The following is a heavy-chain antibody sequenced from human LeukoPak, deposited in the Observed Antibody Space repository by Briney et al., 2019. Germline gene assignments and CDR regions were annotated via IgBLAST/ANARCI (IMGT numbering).Heavy chain of an antibody. Sequence: SVKVSCKASGGTFSSYAISWVRQAPGQGLEWMGGIIPIFGTANYAQKFQGRVTITADESTSTAYMELSSLRSEDTAVYYCARAGGIAAAGTRYSWFDPWGQGTLVTVSS. CDR3: ARAGGIAAAGTRYSWFDP. CDR1: GGTFSSYA. V-gene: IGHV1-69*13. J-gene: IGHJ5*02. D-gene: IGHD6-13*01. CDR2: IIPIFGTA.